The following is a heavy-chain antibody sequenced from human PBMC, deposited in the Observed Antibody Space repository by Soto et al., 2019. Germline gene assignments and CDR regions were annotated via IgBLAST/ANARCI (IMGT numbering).Heavy chain of an antibody. CDR2: IYYSGST. CDR1: GGSISSSSYY. D-gene: IGHD6-19*01. V-gene: IGHV4-39*01. Sequence: SETLSLTCTVSGGSISSSSYYWGWIRQPPGKGLEWIGSIYYSGSTYYNPSLKSRVTISVDTSKNQFSLKLSSVTAADTAVYYCARYTLAVAGIGEYYFDYWGQGTLVTVSS. CDR3: ARYTLAVAGIGEYYFDY. J-gene: IGHJ4*02.